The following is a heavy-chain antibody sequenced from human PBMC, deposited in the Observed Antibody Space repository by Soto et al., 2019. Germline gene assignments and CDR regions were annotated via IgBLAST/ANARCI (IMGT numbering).Heavy chain of an antibody. CDR1: GDSVSSNSAA. V-gene: IGHV6-1*01. Sequence: SQTLSLTCVISGDSVSSNSAAWNWIRQSPSRGLEWLGRTYYRSKWYNDYAVSVKSRITINPDTSKNQFSLQLNSVIPEDTAVSYCARTRGAQLRGAVAGTWDYYYYYGMDVWGQGTTVTVSS. D-gene: IGHD6-19*01. CDR3: ARTRGAQLRGAVAGTWDYYYYYGMDV. J-gene: IGHJ6*02. CDR2: TYYRSKWYN.